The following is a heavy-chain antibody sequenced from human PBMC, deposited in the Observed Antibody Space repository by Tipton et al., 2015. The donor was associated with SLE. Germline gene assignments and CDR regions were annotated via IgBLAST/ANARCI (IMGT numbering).Heavy chain of an antibody. J-gene: IGHJ4*02. CDR2: IYHSGST. V-gene: IGHV4-38-2*02. D-gene: IGHD6-13*01. CDR1: GYSISSGYY. Sequence: TLSLTCTVSGYSISSGYYWGWIRQPPGKGLEWIGSIYHSGSTYYNPSLKSRVTISVDTSKNQFSLKLSSVTAADTAVYYCAREGRQQQLVRAHFDYWGQGTLITVSS. CDR3: AREGRQQQLVRAHFDY.